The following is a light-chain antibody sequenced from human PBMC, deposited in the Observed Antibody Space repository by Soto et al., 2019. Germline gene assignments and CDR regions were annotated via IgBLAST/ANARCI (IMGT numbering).Light chain of an antibody. CDR2: EVS. J-gene: IGLJ1*01. Sequence: QSALTQPASVSGSPGQSITISCTGTSSDVGGYNYVSWYQQHPGKAPKVMIYEVSNRPSGVSNRFSGSKSGNAASLTISGLQDEDEAAYYCSSYRSIGTLVFGTGTKVTV. V-gene: IGLV2-14*01. CDR3: SSYRSIGTLV. CDR1: SSDVGGYNY.